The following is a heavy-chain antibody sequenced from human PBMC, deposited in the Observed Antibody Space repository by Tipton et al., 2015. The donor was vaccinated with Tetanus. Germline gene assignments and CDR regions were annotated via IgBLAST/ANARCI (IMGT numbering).Heavy chain of an antibody. CDR3: AKPATVTIGGHWFDP. CDR1: GFTFSSYG. V-gene: IGHV3-33*06. CDR2: IWYDGSNK. D-gene: IGHD4-17*01. J-gene: IGHJ5*02. Sequence: SLRLSCAASGFTFSSYGMHWVRQAPGKGLEWVAVIWYDGSNKYYADSVKGRFTISRDNSKNTLYLQMNSLRAEDTAVYYCAKPATVTIGGHWFDPWGQGTLVTVSS.